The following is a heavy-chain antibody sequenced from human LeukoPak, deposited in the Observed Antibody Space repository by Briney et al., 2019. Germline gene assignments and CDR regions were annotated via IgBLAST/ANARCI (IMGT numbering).Heavy chain of an antibody. D-gene: IGHD1-26*01. CDR3: ARLAAISGSDYPDY. V-gene: IGHV4-59*08. Sequence: SETLSLTCTVSGVSISSYYWSWIRQPPGKGLEWIGYIFYSGNTIYNPSFRSRFTISADTSKNHFSLRLRSVTAADTAVYYCARLAAISGSDYPDYWGQGTLVTVSS. CDR1: GVSISSYY. J-gene: IGHJ4*02. CDR2: IFYSGNT.